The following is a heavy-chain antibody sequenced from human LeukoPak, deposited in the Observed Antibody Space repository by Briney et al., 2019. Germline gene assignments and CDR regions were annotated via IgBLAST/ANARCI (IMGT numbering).Heavy chain of an antibody. CDR1: GYTFTGYY. CDR2: INPNSGGT. Sequence: ASVKVSCKASGYTFTGYYMHWVRQAPGQGLEWMGRINPNSGGTNYAQKFQGRATMTRDTSVSTAYMELSRLRSDDTAVYYCARVATYYDILTGYSPVTDVWGQGTTVTVSS. V-gene: IGHV1-2*06. D-gene: IGHD3-9*01. J-gene: IGHJ6*02. CDR3: ARVATYYDILTGYSPVTDV.